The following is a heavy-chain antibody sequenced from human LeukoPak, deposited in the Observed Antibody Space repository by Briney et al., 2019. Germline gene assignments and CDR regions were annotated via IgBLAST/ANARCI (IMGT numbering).Heavy chain of an antibody. CDR1: GGSISSGDYY. V-gene: IGHV4-30-4*08. J-gene: IGHJ4*02. CDR2: IYYSGST. Sequence: SETLSLTCTVSGGSISSGDYYWSWIRQPPGKGLEWIGYIYYSGSTYYNPSLKSRVTISVDTSKNQFSLKLSSVTAADTAVYYCARVRRYDFWSGYYGLADDYWGQGTLVTVSS. CDR3: ARVRRYDFWSGYYGLADDY. D-gene: IGHD3-3*01.